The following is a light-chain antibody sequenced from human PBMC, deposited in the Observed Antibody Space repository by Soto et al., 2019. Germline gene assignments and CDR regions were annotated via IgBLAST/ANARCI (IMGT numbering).Light chain of an antibody. V-gene: IGKV3-15*01. CDR3: QQYNNSPLT. CDR2: AAS. J-gene: IGKJ2*01. CDR1: QSVSSN. Sequence: EIVMTQSPATLSASPGERATLSCRASQSVSSNLAWYQQKPGQAPKLLIYAASTMATGIPARFSGSGSGTEFTLTISSLQPEDFGVYYCQQYNNSPLTFGGGTKLEIK.